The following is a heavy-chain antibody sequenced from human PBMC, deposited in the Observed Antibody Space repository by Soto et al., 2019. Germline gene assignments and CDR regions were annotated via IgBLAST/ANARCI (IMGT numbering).Heavy chain of an antibody. D-gene: IGHD3-22*01. V-gene: IGHV4-4*07. CDR1: GGSISSYY. CDR2: IYTSGST. Sequence: SETLSLICTVSGGSISSYYWSWIRQPAGKGLEWIGRIYTSGSTNYNPSLKSRVTMSVDTSKNQFSLKLSSVTAADTAVYYCARDRVYSSGSYYYYYGMDVWGQGTTVTFSS. J-gene: IGHJ6*02. CDR3: ARDRVYSSGSYYYYYGMDV.